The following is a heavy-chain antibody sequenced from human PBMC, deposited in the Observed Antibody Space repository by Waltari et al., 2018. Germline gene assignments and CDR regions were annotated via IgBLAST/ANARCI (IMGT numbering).Heavy chain of an antibody. V-gene: IGHV4-59*08. CDR1: GVSVSGYF. Sequence: QVQLQESGPGLVKSSETLSLTFTLSGVSVSGYFWNWIRQAPGKGPEWIGYIRHTGDTKQNPSLKSRVTMSVDTSRNDFSLRLSSVTAADTAVYYCALWESGWRAFRFWGQGTLGTVSS. D-gene: IGHD6-19*01. CDR2: IRHTGDT. J-gene: IGHJ4*03. CDR3: ALWESGWRAFRF.